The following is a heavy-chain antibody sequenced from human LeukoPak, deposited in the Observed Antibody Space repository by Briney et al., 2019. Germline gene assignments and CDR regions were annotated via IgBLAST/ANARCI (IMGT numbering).Heavy chain of an antibody. CDR1: GYTFTSYD. Sequence: GASVKVSCKASGYTFTSYDINWVRQATGQGLEWMGWMNPNSGNTGYAQKFQGRVTITRNTSISTAYMELSSLRSEDTAVYYCAREPRGSGSPTDYWGQGTLVTVSS. J-gene: IGHJ4*02. CDR3: AREPRGSGSPTDY. V-gene: IGHV1-8*03. D-gene: IGHD3-10*01. CDR2: MNPNSGNT.